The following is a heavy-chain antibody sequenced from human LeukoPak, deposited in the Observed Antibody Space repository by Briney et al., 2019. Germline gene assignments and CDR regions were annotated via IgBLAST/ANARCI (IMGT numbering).Heavy chain of an antibody. CDR2: ISSSSSTI. V-gene: IGHV3-48*01. CDR1: GFTFSSYS. J-gene: IGHJ4*02. CDR3: ARALLEYSSGWYYFDY. D-gene: IGHD6-19*01. Sequence: GGSLRLSCAASGFTFSSYSMNWVRQAPGKGLEWVSYISSSSSTIYYADSVKGRFAISRDNSKNTLYLQMNSLRAEDTAVYYCARALLEYSSGWYYFDYWGQGTLVTVSS.